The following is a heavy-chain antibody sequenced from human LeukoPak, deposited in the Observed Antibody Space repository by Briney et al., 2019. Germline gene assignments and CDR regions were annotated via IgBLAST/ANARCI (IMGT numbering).Heavy chain of an antibody. J-gene: IGHJ4*02. V-gene: IGHV4-4*07. D-gene: IGHD5-12*01. CDR3: ARDRWVVADTSPYFDY. CDR1: GASISSYY. Sequence: SETLSLTCTVSGASISSYYWSWIRQPAGKGLEWIGRIYTTGSTNYNPSLKSRVTMSVDTYKNQLSLKLSSVTAADTAVYYCARDRWVVADTSPYFDYWGQGTVVTVSS. CDR2: IYTTGST.